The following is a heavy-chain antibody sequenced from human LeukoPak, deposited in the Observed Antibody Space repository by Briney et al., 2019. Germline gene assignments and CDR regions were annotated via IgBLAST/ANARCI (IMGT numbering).Heavy chain of an antibody. CDR2: ISGSGGST. J-gene: IGHJ6*02. Sequence: GGSLRLSCAASGFTFSSYAMSWVRQAPGKGLEWVSAISGSGGSTYYADSVKGRFIISRDNSKNTLYLQMNSLRAEDTAVYYCGNYDFWSGIPYYYYGMDVWGQGTTVTVSS. CDR3: GNYDFWSGIPYYYYGMDV. D-gene: IGHD3-3*01. V-gene: IGHV3-23*01. CDR1: GFTFSSYA.